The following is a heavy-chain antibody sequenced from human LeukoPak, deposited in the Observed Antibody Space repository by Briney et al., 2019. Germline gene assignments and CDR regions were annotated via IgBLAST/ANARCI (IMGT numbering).Heavy chain of an antibody. CDR1: GGTFSSHA. J-gene: IGHJ6*02. D-gene: IGHD3-3*01. CDR3: ARVGLRFLEGGYYSMDV. Sequence: GASVKVSCKASGGTFSSHAISWVRQAPGQGLEWMGGIIPIFGTANYAQKFQGRVTITADESTSTAYMELSSLRSEDTAVYYCARVGLRFLEGGYYSMDVWGQGTTVTVSS. V-gene: IGHV1-69*13. CDR2: IIPIFGTA.